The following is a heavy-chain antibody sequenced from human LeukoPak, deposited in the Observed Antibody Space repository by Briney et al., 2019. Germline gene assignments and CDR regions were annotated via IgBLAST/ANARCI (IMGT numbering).Heavy chain of an antibody. CDR2: SSSNGGST. D-gene: IGHD2-15*01. V-gene: IGHV3-64D*06. CDR3: VRGYSFGPYGMDV. CDR1: GFTFSTLP. J-gene: IGHJ6*02. Sequence: GGSLRLSCSASGFTFSTLPMHWVRQAPGKGLEYVSGSSSNGGSTYYADSAKGRFTISRDNSKNTLYLQMSSLRAEDTAVYFCVRGYSFGPYGMDVWGQGTTVTVSS.